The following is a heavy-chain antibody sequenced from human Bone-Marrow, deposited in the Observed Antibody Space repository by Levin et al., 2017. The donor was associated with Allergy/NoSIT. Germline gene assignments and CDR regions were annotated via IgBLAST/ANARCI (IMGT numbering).Heavy chain of an antibody. CDR1: GYTFTGYY. V-gene: IGHV1-2*02. J-gene: IGHJ3*02. CDR3: ARSTTGTERAFDI. Sequence: ASVKVSCKASGYTFTGYYMHWVRQAPGQGLEWMGWINPNSGGTNYAQKFQGRVTMTRDTSISTAYMELSRLRSDDTAVYYCARSTTGTERAFDIWGQGTMVTVSS. D-gene: IGHD1-1*01. CDR2: INPNSGGT.